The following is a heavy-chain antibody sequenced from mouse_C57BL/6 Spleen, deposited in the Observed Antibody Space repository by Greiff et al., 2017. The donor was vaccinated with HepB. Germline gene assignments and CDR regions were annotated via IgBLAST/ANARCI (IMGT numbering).Heavy chain of an antibody. D-gene: IGHD2-3*01. CDR1: GYTFTDYY. V-gene: IGHV1-26*01. J-gene: IGHJ2*01. Sequence: EVQLQQSGPELVKPGASVKISCKASGYTFTDYYMNWVKQSHGKSLEWIGDINPNKGGTSYNQKFKGKATLTVDKSSSTAYMELRSLTSEDSAVYYCARGEWLLRPYYFDYWGQGTTLTVSS. CDR3: ARGEWLLRPYYFDY. CDR2: INPNKGGT.